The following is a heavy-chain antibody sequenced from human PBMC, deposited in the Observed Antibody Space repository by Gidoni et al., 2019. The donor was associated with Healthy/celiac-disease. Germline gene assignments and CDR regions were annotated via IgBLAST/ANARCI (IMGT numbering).Heavy chain of an antibody. CDR1: GFTFYSYS. CDR3: AKQGTGYCSGGSGYSSFVWFDP. V-gene: IGHV3-23*01. J-gene: IGHJ5*02. D-gene: IGHD2-15*01. Sequence: EVQLLESGGGLVQPGGSLRLPCAASGFTFYSYSLSWVSQAPGKGLEWGSAISGSGGSTYYADSVKGRCTNSRDNSKNTLYLQMNSLRAEDTAVYYCAKQGTGYCSGGSGYSSFVWFDPWGQGTLVTVSS. CDR2: ISGSGGST.